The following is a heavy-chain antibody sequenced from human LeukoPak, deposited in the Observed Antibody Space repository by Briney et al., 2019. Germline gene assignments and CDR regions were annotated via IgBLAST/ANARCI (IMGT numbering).Heavy chain of an antibody. V-gene: IGHV4-4*07. CDR2: IYPGESIYASENT. D-gene: IGHD3-3*01. Sequence: SETLSLTCSVSGVSISAYYWSWIRQPAGKGLEWIGRIYPGESIYASENTNYNPSLKSRVSMSGDTSKNQVSLKLRSVTAADTAVYYCARHVYYDFWSGHPYYYYGMDVWGQGTTVTVSS. CDR1: GVSISAYY. CDR3: ARHVYYDFWSGHPYYYYGMDV. J-gene: IGHJ6*02.